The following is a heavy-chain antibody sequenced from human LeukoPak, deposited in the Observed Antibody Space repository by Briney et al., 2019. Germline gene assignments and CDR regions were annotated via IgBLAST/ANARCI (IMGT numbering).Heavy chain of an antibody. V-gene: IGHV3-7*01. J-gene: IGHJ4*02. D-gene: IGHD6-13*01. CDR3: GRFGYEAAVDL. CDR1: GFMFSTYW. Sequence: PGGSLRLSCAASGFMFSTYWMTWVRQAPGEGLEWVANIKPDGSETYYVDPVGGRFTISRNNAKNLLYLQMNSLRGEDTAVYYCGRFGYEAAVDLWGQGTLVTVSS. CDR2: IKPDGSET.